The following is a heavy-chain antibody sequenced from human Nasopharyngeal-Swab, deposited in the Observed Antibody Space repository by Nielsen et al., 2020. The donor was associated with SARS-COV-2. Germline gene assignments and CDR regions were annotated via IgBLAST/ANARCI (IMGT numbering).Heavy chain of an antibody. Sequence: SETLSLTCTVSGVSISSGGYYWSWIRQHPGKGLEWIGYIYYSGSTYYNPSLKSRVTISVGTSKNQFSLKLSSVTAADTAVYYCARLNGIAAAGTGWFDPWGQGTLVTVSS. CDR3: ARLNGIAAAGTGWFDP. D-gene: IGHD6-13*01. CDR1: GVSISSGGYY. V-gene: IGHV4-31*03. J-gene: IGHJ5*02. CDR2: IYYSGST.